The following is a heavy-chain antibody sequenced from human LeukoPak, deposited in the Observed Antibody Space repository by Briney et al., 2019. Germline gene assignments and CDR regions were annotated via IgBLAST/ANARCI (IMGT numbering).Heavy chain of an antibody. CDR1: GGSISSYY. Sequence: SETLSLTCTVSGGSISSYYWSWIRQPAGKGLEWIGRIYSTGSTNYNPSLKSRVTMSVDTSKNQFSLRLRSVTAADTAVYYCARQIASAGTAGFDYWGQGSLVTVSS. J-gene: IGHJ4*02. V-gene: IGHV4-4*07. D-gene: IGHD6-13*01. CDR3: ARQIASAGTAGFDY. CDR2: IYSTGST.